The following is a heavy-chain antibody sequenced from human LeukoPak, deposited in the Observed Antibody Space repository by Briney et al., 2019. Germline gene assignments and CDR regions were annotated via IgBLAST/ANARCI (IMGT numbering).Heavy chain of an antibody. CDR2: IYYSGST. D-gene: IGHD6-13*01. J-gene: IGHJ4*02. V-gene: IGHV4-59*05. CDR3: ARQGIAAAGPFDY. CDR1: GGSISSYY. Sequence: SETLSLTCTVSGGSISSYYWSWIRQPPGKGLEWIGSIYYSGSTYYNPSLKSRVTISVDTSKNQFSLKLSSVTAADTAVYYCARQGIAAAGPFDYWGQGTLVTVSS.